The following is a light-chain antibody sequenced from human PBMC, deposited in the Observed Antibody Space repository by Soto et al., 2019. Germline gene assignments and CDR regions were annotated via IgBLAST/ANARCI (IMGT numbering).Light chain of an antibody. J-gene: IGLJ2*01. CDR1: SSDVGGYNY. CDR2: DVS. Sequence: QSVLTQPASVSGSPGQSITISCTGTSSDVGGYNYVSWYQQHPGKAPKLMIYDVSNRPSGVSNRFSGSKSGNTASLTISGLQAEDEADDYCSSYTSSSFVVFGGGTKVTVL. V-gene: IGLV2-14*01. CDR3: SSYTSSSFVV.